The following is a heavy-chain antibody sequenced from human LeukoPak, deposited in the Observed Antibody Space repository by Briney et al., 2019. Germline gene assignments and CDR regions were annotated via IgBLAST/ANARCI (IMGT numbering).Heavy chain of an antibody. V-gene: IGHV4-34*01. Sequence: PSETLSLTCAVYGGSFSGYYWSWIRQPPGKGLEWIGEINHSGSTNYNPSLKSRVTTSVDTSKNQFSLKLSSVTAADTAVYYCARGHYYYGSGEPHYYYMDVWGKGTTVTVSS. CDR2: INHSGST. CDR1: GGSFSGYY. J-gene: IGHJ6*03. CDR3: ARGHYYYGSGEPHYYYMDV. D-gene: IGHD3-10*01.